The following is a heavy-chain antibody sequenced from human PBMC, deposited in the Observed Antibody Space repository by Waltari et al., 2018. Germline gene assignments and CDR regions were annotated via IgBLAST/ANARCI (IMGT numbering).Heavy chain of an antibody. J-gene: IGHJ4*02. CDR2: IKQDGSEK. D-gene: IGHD6-19*01. Sequence: EVQLVESGGGLVQPGGSLSLSCAASGFTFSSYWMTWVRQAPGKGLEWVANIKQDGSEKYYVDSVKGRFTISRDNAKNSLYLQMNSLRAEDTGVYYCAGSSGWYPVGWGQGTLVTVSS. CDR3: AGSSGWYPVG. V-gene: IGHV3-7*01. CDR1: GFTFSSYW.